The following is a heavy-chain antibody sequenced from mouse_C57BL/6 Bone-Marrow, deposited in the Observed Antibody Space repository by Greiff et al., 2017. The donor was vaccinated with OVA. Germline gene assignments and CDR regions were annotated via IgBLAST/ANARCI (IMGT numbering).Heavy chain of an antibody. V-gene: IGHV1-18*01. CDR1: GYTFTDYN. Sequence: EVMLVESGPELVKPGASVKIPCKASGYTFTDYNMDWVKQSHGKSLEWIGDINPNNGGTIYNQKFKGKATLTVDKSSSTAYMELRSLTSEDTAVYYCARSGSPYYAMDYWGQGTSVTVSS. CDR3: ARSGSPYYAMDY. D-gene: IGHD1-1*01. CDR2: INPNNGGT. J-gene: IGHJ4*01.